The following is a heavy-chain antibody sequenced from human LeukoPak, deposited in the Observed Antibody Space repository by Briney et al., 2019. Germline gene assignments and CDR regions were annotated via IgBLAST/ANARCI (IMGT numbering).Heavy chain of an antibody. D-gene: IGHD2-8*01. CDR1: GYTFTSYG. CDR3: ARSDIVLMVYAD. J-gene: IGHJ4*02. Sequence: ASVKVSCKASGYTFTSYGISWVRQAPGQGLEWMGWISAYNGNTNYAQKLRGRVTMTTDTSTSTAYMELRSLRSDDTAVYYCARSDIVLMVYADWGQGTLVTVSS. CDR2: ISAYNGNT. V-gene: IGHV1-18*01.